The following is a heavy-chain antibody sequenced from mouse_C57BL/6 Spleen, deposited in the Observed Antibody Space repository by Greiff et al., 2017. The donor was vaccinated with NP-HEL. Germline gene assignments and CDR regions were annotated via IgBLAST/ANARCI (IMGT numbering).Heavy chain of an antibody. CDR3: ARHEDPTYPLEGFDY. Sequence: VKLQESGAELVKPGASVKLSCKASGYTFTEYTIHWVKQRSGQGLEWIGWFYPGSGSIKYNEKFKDKATLTADKSSSTVYMELSRLTSEDSAVYFCARHEDPTYPLEGFDYWGQGTTLTVSS. V-gene: IGHV1-62-2*01. CDR1: GYTFTEYT. CDR2: FYPGSGSI. D-gene: IGHD4-1*01. J-gene: IGHJ2*01.